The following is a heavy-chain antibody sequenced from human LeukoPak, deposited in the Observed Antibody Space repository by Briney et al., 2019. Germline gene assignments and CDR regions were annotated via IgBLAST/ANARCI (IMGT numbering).Heavy chain of an antibody. J-gene: IGHJ2*01. CDR2: IRSKANSYAT. CDR3: TRHVEDGYNGYFDL. V-gene: IGHV3-73*01. CDR1: GFTFSGSA. Sequence: GGSLRLSCAASGFTFSGSAMHWVRQASGKGLEWVGRIRSKANSYATAYAASVKGRFTISRDDSKNTAYLQMNSLKTEDTPVYYCTRHVEDGYNGYFDLWGSGTLVTVSS. D-gene: IGHD5-24*01.